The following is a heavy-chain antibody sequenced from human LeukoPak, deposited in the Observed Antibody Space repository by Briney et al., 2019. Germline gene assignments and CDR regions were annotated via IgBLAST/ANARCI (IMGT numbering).Heavy chain of an antibody. CDR3: ARDYCGGDCYVDY. CDR1: GFTFSDQH. CDR2: ISYNGSNT. J-gene: IGHJ4*02. D-gene: IGHD2-21*02. Sequence: AGSLRLSCEASGFTFSDQHMDCVRQAPGKGLEWVAVISYNGSNTYYADSVKGRFTISRDNSKNTLYLQMNSLRAEDTAVYYCARDYCGGDCYVDYWGQGTLVSVSS. V-gene: IGHV3-30*03.